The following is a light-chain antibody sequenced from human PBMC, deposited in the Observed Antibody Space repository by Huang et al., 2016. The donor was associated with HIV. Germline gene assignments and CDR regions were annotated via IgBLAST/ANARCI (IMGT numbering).Light chain of an antibody. J-gene: IGKJ1*01. CDR2: GAS. V-gene: IGKV1-39*01. CDR1: QSISSY. CDR3: QQSYNTPWT. Sequence: DIQMTQSPSSLSASVGDRVTITCRASQSISSYFSWYQQKPGKAPNLLIYGASILQSGVPSRFSGSGSRTDFTLTISSVQPEDLATYYCQQSYNTPWTFGQGTKVEIK.